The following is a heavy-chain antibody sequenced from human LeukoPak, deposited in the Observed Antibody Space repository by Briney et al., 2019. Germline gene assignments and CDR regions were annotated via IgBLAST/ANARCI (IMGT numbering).Heavy chain of an antibody. V-gene: IGHV1-46*01. CDR3: ARDREYYYDSSGQYAFDI. J-gene: IGHJ3*02. D-gene: IGHD3-22*01. CDR2: INPSGGST. CDR1: GYTFTSCY. Sequence: ASVKVSCKASGYTFTSCYMHWVRQAPGQGLEWMGIINPSGGSTSYAQKFQGRVTMTRDMSTSTVYMELSSLRSEDTAVYYCARDREYYYDSSGQYAFDIWGQGTMVTVSS.